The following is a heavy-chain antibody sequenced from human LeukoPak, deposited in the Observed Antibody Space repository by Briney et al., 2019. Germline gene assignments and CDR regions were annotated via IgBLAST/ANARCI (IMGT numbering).Heavy chain of an antibody. J-gene: IGHJ4*02. CDR2: ISVSADRT. Sequence: GGSLRLSCAASGFTFSSYAMSWVRQAPGKWLEWVSAISVSADRTFDADSVKGRCVISRDNSKNTLYLQMNSLRVEDSAVYYCVKESRTAGPGYFDFWGQGTLVTVSS. V-gene: IGHV3-23*01. CDR1: GFTFSSYA. D-gene: IGHD6-13*01. CDR3: VKESRTAGPGYFDF.